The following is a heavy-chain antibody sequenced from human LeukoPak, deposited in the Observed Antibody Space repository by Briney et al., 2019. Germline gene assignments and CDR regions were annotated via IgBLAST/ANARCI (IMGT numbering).Heavy chain of an antibody. CDR2: IYYSGST. D-gene: IGHD3-10*01. J-gene: IGHJ6*02. CDR3: ARDRPMVRGVNNYYYYGMDV. CDR1: GGSISSGGYY. Sequence: PSETLSLTCTVSGGSISSGGYYWSWIRQHPGKGLEWIGYIYYSGSTYYNPSLKSRVTISVDTSKNQFSLKLSSVTAADTDVYYCARDRPMVRGVNNYYYYGMDVWGQGTTVTVSS. V-gene: IGHV4-31*03.